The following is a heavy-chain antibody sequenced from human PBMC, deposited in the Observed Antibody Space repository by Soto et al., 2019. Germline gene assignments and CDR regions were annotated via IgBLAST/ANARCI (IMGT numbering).Heavy chain of an antibody. Sequence: GGSLRLSCAASGFTFSDYYMSWIRQAPGKGLEWVSYISSSSSYTNYADSVKGRFTISRDNAKNSLYLQMNSLRAEDTAVYYSARDVNYYDSSGFNWFDPWGQGTLVTVS. CDR3: ARDVNYYDSSGFNWFDP. V-gene: IGHV3-11*05. J-gene: IGHJ5*02. CDR2: ISSSSSYT. D-gene: IGHD3-22*01. CDR1: GFTFSDYY.